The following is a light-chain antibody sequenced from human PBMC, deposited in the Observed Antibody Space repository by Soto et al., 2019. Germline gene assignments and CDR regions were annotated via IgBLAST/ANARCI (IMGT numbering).Light chain of an antibody. CDR1: QDITNF. CDR3: QHYANLPYT. V-gene: IGKV1-33*01. J-gene: IGKJ2*01. Sequence: DIQLTQSPSSLSASVGDRVTITCQPSQDITNFLNWYQQKPGKAPRLLIAGASKLETGVPSRFSGSRSGTDCTFTIGSLQPEDIATYYCQHYANLPYTFGQGTKLEIK. CDR2: GAS.